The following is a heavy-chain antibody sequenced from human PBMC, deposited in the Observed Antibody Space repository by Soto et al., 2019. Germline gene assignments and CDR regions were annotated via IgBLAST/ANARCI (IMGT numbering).Heavy chain of an antibody. V-gene: IGHV4-34*01. Sequence: QVQLQQWGAGLLKPSETLSLTCAVYGGSFSGYYWSWIRQPPGKGLEWIGEINHSGSTNYNPSLKSRVTISVDTSKNQFSLKLSSVTAADTAVYYCVTGGGYSRRVYWGQGTLVTVSS. J-gene: IGHJ4*02. CDR2: INHSGST. CDR1: GGSFSGYY. CDR3: VTGGGYSRRVY. D-gene: IGHD5-18*01.